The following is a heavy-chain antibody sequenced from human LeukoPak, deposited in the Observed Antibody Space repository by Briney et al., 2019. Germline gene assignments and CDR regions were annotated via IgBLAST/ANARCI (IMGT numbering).Heavy chain of an antibody. D-gene: IGHD1-26*01. CDR1: GFTFSSYW. J-gene: IGHJ4*02. Sequence: PGGSLRLSCAASGFTFSSYWMSWVRQAPGRGLEWVANIKQDRTEKYYVDSVKGRFTISRDNAKNSPYLQMNSLRAEDTALYYCAKDIGATELGPSFDYWGQGTLVTVSS. CDR3: AKDIGATELGPSFDY. CDR2: IKQDRTEK. V-gene: IGHV3-7*03.